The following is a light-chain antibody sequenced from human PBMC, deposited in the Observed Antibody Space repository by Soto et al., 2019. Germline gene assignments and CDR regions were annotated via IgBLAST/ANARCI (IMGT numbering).Light chain of an antibody. J-gene: IGKJ1*01. CDR1: QTISNM. CDR2: GDS. V-gene: IGKV1-5*01. Sequence: DLQMTQSPSTLSASVGDTVTITCRASQTISNMLAWYQQKPGRAPKLLMHGDSTLETGVPSRFCGGGSGTDFTLTISDLQPDDFATYYCQQYDTYSRTFFQGTKVDIK. CDR3: QQYDTYSRT.